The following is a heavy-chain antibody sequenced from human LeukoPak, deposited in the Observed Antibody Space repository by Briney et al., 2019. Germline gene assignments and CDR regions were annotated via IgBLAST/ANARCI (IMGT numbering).Heavy chain of an antibody. CDR2: FDPEDGET. J-gene: IGHJ3*02. CDR1: GYTLTELS. D-gene: IGHD6-13*01. Sequence: ALVKVSCKVSGYTLTELSMHWVRQAPGKGLEWMGGFDPEDGETIYAQKFQGRVTMTEDTSTDTAYMELSSLRSEDTAVYYCATTAQQQLTWRDAFDIWGQGTMVTVSS. CDR3: ATTAQQQLTWRDAFDI. V-gene: IGHV1-24*01.